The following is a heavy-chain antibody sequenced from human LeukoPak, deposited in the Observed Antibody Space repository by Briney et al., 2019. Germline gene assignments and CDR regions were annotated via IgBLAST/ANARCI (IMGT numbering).Heavy chain of an antibody. V-gene: IGHV4-34*01. CDR1: GGSFSIYY. CDR3: ARGGVRYRRTSCPLLDY. D-gene: IGHD2-2*01. J-gene: IGHJ4*02. Sequence: SETLSLTCSVYGGSFSIYYWSWIRQPPGKGLEWIGEINHSGSTNYNPSLKSRVTISVDTSKNQFSLKLSSVTAADTAVYYCARGGVRYRRTSCPLLDYWGQGILVTVSS. CDR2: INHSGST.